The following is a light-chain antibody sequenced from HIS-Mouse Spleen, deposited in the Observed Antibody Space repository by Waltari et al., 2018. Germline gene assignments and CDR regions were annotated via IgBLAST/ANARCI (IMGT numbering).Light chain of an antibody. CDR1: ALPKQY. Sequence: SYELTQPPSVSVSPGQTARITCSGDALPKQYAYWYQQKSGQAPVLVLYEDSKRPPGIPESFSGSSSGTMATLTISGAHVEDEADYYCYSTDSSGNHRVFGGGTKLTVL. V-gene: IGLV3-10*01. J-gene: IGLJ2*01. CDR2: EDS. CDR3: YSTDSSGNHRV.